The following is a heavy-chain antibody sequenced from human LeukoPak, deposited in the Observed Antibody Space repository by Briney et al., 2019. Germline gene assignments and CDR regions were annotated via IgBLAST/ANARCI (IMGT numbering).Heavy chain of an antibody. V-gene: IGHV1-18*01. CDR1: GYTFTSYG. J-gene: IGHJ6*02. CDR3: ARDLPSIVVVPAALIRYYYCGMDV. Sequence: ASVKVSCKASGYTFTSYGISWVRQAPGQGLEWMGWISAYNGNTNYAQKLQGRVTMTTDTSTSTAYMELRSLRPDDTAVYYCARDLPSIVVVPAALIRYYYCGMDVWGQGTTVTVSS. D-gene: IGHD2-2*01. CDR2: ISAYNGNT.